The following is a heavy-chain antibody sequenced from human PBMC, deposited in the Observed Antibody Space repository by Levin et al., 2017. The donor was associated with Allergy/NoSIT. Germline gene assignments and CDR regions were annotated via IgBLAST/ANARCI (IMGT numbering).Heavy chain of an antibody. J-gene: IGHJ4*02. Sequence: SLKISCAASGFTFDDYAMHWVRQAPGKGLEWVSGISWNSGSIGYADSVKGRFTISRDNAKNSLYLQMNSLRAEDTALYYCAKASSLDYWGQGTLVTVSS. V-gene: IGHV3-9*01. CDR2: ISWNSGSI. CDR1: GFTFDDYA. CDR3: AKASSLDY.